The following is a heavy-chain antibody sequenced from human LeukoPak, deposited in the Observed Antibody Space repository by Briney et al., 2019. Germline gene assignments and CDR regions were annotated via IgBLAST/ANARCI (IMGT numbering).Heavy chain of an antibody. CDR1: GFTFSSYG. D-gene: IGHD6-6*01. CDR2: ISYDGSNK. J-gene: IGHJ4*02. CDR3: AKGGYSSSSLAFDY. Sequence: PGGSLRLSCAASGFTFSSYGMHWVRQAPGKGLEWVAVISYDGSNKYYADSVKGRFTISRDNSKNTLYLQMNSLRAEDTAVYYCAKGGYSSSSLAFDYWGQGTLVTVSS. V-gene: IGHV3-30*18.